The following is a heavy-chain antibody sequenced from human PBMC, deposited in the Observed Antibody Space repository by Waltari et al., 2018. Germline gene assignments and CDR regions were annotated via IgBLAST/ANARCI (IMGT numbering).Heavy chain of an antibody. CDR2: VSSGGDNH. Sequence: QLAESGGGLVQPGPSLRLSCTVSGFRLRASVLHWIRQPPGKSPEWLASVSSGGDNHFYADSVKGRFVISTDNSKRMLFLQMKNLRRNDTAVYFCAGTATAFLDSWGQGTLVTVAS. D-gene: IGHD2-21*02. CDR3: AGTATAFLDS. V-gene: IGHV3-33*05. J-gene: IGHJ1*01. CDR1: GFRLRASV.